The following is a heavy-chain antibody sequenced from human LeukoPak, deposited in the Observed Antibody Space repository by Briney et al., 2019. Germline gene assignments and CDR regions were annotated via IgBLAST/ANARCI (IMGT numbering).Heavy chain of an antibody. CDR3: ARDMVRGVYYYYMDV. D-gene: IGHD3-10*01. V-gene: IGHV1-2*02. CDR1: GYTFTGYY. J-gene: IGHJ6*03. Sequence: ASVKVSCKASGYTFTGYYIHWVRQAPGQGLEWMGWISPNNGATKYAQNFQGRVSMTRDTSISTAYMELSRLISDDTAVYYCARDMVRGVYYYYMDVWGKGTTVTISS. CDR2: ISPNNGAT.